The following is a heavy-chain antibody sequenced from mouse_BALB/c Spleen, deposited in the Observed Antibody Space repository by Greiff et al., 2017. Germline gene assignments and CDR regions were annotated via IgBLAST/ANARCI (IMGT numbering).Heavy chain of an antibody. Sequence: EVKLVESGGGLVKPGGPLKLSCAASGFTFSSYAMSWVRQTPEKRLEWVASISSGGSTYYPDSVKGRFTISRDNARNILYLQMSSLRSEDTAMYYCARGDYGSSAAWFAYWGQGTLVTVSA. CDR2: ISSGGST. CDR1: GFTFSSYA. CDR3: ARGDYGSSAAWFAY. V-gene: IGHV5-6-5*01. J-gene: IGHJ3*01. D-gene: IGHD1-1*01.